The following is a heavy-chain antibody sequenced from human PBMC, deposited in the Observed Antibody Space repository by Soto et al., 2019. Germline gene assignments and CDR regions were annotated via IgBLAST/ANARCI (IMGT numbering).Heavy chain of an antibody. CDR2: IYYSGST. Sequence: QVQLQESGPGLVKPSETLSLTCTVSGGSISSYYWSWIRKPPGKGLGWLGYIYYSGSTNYNPSLKSRVNISVDTSKNQFSLKLSSVTAADTAVYYCARGLWCGELIPNTGMDVWGQGTTVTVSS. CDR1: GGSISSYY. CDR3: ARGLWCGELIPNTGMDV. V-gene: IGHV4-59*01. D-gene: IGHD3-10*01. J-gene: IGHJ6*02.